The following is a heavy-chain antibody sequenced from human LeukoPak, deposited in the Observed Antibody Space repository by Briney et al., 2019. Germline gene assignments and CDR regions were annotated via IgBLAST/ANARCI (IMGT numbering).Heavy chain of an antibody. CDR2: ISSSSSTI. J-gene: IGHJ4*02. CDR1: GFTFSDYY. D-gene: IGHD3-10*01. CDR3: ARDLYYGFSRDFDY. Sequence: GGSLRLSCAASGFTFSDYYMSWIRQAPGKGLEWVSYISSSSSTIYYADSVKGRFTISRDNAKNSLYLQMNSLRAEDTAVYYCARDLYYGFSRDFDYWGQGTLVTVSP. V-gene: IGHV3-11*01.